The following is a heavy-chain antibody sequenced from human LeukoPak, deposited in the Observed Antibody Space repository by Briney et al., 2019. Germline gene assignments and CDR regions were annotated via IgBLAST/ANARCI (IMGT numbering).Heavy chain of an antibody. CDR3: AKDISRDYDPLGMDV. CDR2: ISWNSGSI. V-gene: IGHV3-9*01. D-gene: IGHD5-12*01. J-gene: IGHJ6*02. CDR1: GFTFDDYA. Sequence: PGRSLRLSCAASGFTFDDYAMHWGRQAPGEGLEWVSGISWNSGSIGYADSVKGRLTISRDNANNSLYLQMNSLRAEDTALYYCAKDISRDYDPLGMDVWGQGTTVTVSS.